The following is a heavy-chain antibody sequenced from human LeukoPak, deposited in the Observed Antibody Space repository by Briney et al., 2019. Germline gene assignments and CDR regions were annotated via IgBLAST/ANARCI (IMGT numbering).Heavy chain of an antibody. Sequence: ASVKVSCKASGYTFTIYGISWVRQAPGQGLEWMGWISAYNGNTNYAQKLQGRVTMTTDTSTSTAYMELRSLRSDDTAVYYCARSAYYDFWSGYYESYYYYGMDVWGQGTTVTVSS. CDR2: ISAYNGNT. CDR3: ARSAYYDFWSGYYESYYYYGMDV. J-gene: IGHJ6*02. V-gene: IGHV1-18*01. D-gene: IGHD3-3*01. CDR1: GYTFTIYG.